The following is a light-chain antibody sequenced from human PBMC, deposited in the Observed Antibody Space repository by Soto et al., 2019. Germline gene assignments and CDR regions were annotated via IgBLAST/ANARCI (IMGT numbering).Light chain of an antibody. CDR3: PSYDSSLSGSV. J-gene: IGLJ2*01. CDR1: SSNIGAGFD. CDR2: VNS. Sequence: QSVLTQPPSVSGAPGQRVTISCIGSSSNIGAGFDVHWYQQLPGTVPKLLIYVNSNRPSGVPDRFSGSKSGTSASLAITGLQAEDEADYYCPSYDSSLSGSVFGGGTKLTVL. V-gene: IGLV1-40*01.